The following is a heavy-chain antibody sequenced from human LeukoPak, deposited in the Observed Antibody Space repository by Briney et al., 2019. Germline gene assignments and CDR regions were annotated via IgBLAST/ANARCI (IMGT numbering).Heavy chain of an antibody. CDR1: GYSISSGYY. J-gene: IGHJ3*02. V-gene: IGHV4-38-2*01. CDR3: ARGYSSGWYGAFDI. D-gene: IGHD6-19*01. Sequence: SETLSLTCAVSGYSISSGYYWGWIRPPPGKGLEWIGSIYHSGSTYYNPSLKSRVTISVDTSKNQFSLKLSSVTAADTAVYYCARGYSSGWYGAFDIWGQGTMVTVSS. CDR2: IYHSGST.